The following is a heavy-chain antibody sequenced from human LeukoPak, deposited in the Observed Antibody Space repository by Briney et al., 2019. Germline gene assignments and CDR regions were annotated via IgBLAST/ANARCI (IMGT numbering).Heavy chain of an antibody. CDR3: ARDLDSSGYYWAFDY. CDR1: GFTFSSYA. CDR2: ILYDGSKK. Sequence: GGSLRLSCAASGFTFSSYAMHWVRQAPGKGLEWVAVILYDGSKKYYADSVKGRFTISRDNSKNTLYLQMNGLRAEDTAVYYCARDLDSSGYYWAFDYWGQGTLDTVSS. J-gene: IGHJ4*02. D-gene: IGHD3-22*01. V-gene: IGHV3-30-3*01.